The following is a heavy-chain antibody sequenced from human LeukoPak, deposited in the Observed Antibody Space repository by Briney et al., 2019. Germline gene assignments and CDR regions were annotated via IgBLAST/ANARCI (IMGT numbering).Heavy chain of an antibody. CDR2: INHSGST. D-gene: IGHD3-3*01. CDR3: AREGGHRVLRFLEWLPYYFDY. J-gene: IGHJ4*02. V-gene: IGHV4-34*01. CDR1: GGPFSGYY. Sequence: SETLSLTCAVYGGPFSGYYWSWIRQPPGKGLEWIGEINHSGSTNYNPSLKSRVTISVDTSKNQFSLKLSSVTAADTAVYYCAREGGHRVLRFLEWLPYYFDYWGQGTLVTVSS.